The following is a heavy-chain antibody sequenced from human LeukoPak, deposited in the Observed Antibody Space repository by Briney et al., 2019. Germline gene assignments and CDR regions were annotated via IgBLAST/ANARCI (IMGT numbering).Heavy chain of an antibody. CDR1: GGTFSSYA. Sequence: SVKVSCKASGGTFSSYAISWVRQAPGQGLEWMGRIIPIFGIANYAQKFQGRVTITADKSRSTAYLELSSLRSEDTAVYYCARGLRLGEFFFDYWGQGTLVTVSS. J-gene: IGHJ4*02. V-gene: IGHV1-69*04. D-gene: IGHD3-16*01. CDR2: IIPIFGIA. CDR3: ARGLRLGEFFFDY.